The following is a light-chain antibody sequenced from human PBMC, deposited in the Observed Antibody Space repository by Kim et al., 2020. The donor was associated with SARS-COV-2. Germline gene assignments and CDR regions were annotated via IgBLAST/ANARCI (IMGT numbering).Light chain of an antibody. CDR1: KLGDKY. CDR2: QDS. Sequence: SYELTQPPSVSVSPGQTASITCSGDKLGDKYACWYQQKPGQSPVLVIYQDSKRPSGIPERFSGPNSGNTATLTISGTQAMDEADYYCQAWDSSTAGVVFGGGTQLTVL. CDR3: QAWDSSTAGVV. J-gene: IGLJ2*01. V-gene: IGLV3-1*01.